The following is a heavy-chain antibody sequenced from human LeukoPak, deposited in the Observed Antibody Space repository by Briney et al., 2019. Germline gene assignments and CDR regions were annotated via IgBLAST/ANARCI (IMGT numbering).Heavy chain of an antibody. D-gene: IGHD3-10*01. CDR2: INPNSGGT. Sequence: GASVKVSCKASGYTFTGYYMHWVRQAPGQGLEWMGWINPNSGGTNYAQKFQGRVTMTRDTSISTDYMELSRLRSDDTAVYYCARDGGSYYGNLPNYWGQGTLVTVSS. CDR1: GYTFTGYY. V-gene: IGHV1-2*02. CDR3: ARDGGSYYGNLPNY. J-gene: IGHJ4*02.